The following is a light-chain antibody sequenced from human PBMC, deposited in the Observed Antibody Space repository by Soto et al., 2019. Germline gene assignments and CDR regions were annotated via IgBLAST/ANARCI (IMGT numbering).Light chain of an antibody. J-gene: IGKJ1*01. Sequence: DIVLTQSPLSLPVTPGEPASISCRSSQSLLHSNGNIYLDWYLQKPGQSPQLLIYLGSIRGSGVPERFSGSGAGTDFTLKITRVEAEDVGVYYCMQAIQAPRTFGRGTKVEIK. CDR3: MQAIQAPRT. CDR1: QSLLHSNGNIY. CDR2: LGS. V-gene: IGKV2-28*01.